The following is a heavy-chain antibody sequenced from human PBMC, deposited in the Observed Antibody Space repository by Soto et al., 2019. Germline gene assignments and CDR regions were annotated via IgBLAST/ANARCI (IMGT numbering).Heavy chain of an antibody. D-gene: IGHD3-22*01. CDR1: GFTFSSYG. V-gene: IGHV3-30*18. J-gene: IGHJ6*02. Sequence: GGSLRLSCAASGFTFSSYGMHWVRQAPGKGLEWVAVISYDGSNKYYADSVKGRFTISRDNSKNTLYLQMNSLMAEDTAVYYCAKGFLEVGRYYYDSSGPGKNYYYGMDVWGQGTTVTVSS. CDR2: ISYDGSNK. CDR3: AKGFLEVGRYYYDSSGPGKNYYYGMDV.